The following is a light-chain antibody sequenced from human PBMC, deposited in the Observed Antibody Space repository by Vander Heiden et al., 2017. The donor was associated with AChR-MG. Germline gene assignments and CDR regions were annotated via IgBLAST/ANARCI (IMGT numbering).Light chain of an antibody. J-gene: IGKJ2*01. CDR2: LGS. V-gene: IGKV2-28*01. CDR1: QSLLHSSGDNY. CDR3: RQALETSRS. Sequence: DIVVTQSPLYLPVTPGEPASISCRSSQSLLHSSGDNYLDWYLQKPGQSPQLLIYLGSNRASGVPDRFSGSGSGTDFTLKISRVEAEDVGVYFCRQALETSRSFGQGTKLEIK.